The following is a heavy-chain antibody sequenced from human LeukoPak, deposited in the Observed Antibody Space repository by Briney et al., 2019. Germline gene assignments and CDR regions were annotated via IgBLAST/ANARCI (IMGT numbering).Heavy chain of an antibody. V-gene: IGHV3-53*01. D-gene: IGHD3-22*01. CDR3: ARMLISSGYYVDY. CDR2: IYSGGTT. J-gene: IGHJ4*02. Sequence: GGSLRLSCTASGFPVSGYYMSWVRQAPGKGLDWVSVIYSGGTTYDADSVKGRFTISRDESKNMLYLQMNSLRAEDTAIYYCARMLISSGYYVDYWGQGTLVTVSS. CDR1: GFPVSGYY.